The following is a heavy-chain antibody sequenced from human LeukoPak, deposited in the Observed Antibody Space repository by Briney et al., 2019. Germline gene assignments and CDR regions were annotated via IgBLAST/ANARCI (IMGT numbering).Heavy chain of an antibody. J-gene: IGHJ3*02. Sequence: ASVKVSCKASGYTFTSYYMHWVRQAPGQGLEWMGWINTNTGNPTYAQGFAGRFVFSLDTSVSTAYLQISSLKAEDTAVYYCARDALYSSSWYPWVIVGAPTGAFDIWGQGTMVTVSS. CDR1: GYTFTSYY. D-gene: IGHD6-13*01. CDR2: INTNTGNP. V-gene: IGHV7-4-1*02. CDR3: ARDALYSSSWYPWVIVGAPTGAFDI.